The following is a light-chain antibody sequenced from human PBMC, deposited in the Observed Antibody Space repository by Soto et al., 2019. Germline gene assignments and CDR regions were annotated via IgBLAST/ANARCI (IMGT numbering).Light chain of an antibody. CDR2: GAS. CDR3: QQYGSSPFT. J-gene: IGKJ5*01. V-gene: IGKV3-20*01. Sequence: IQMTQSPASLSVSPGEKVIFTCRASRGVGNRVAWYQHKPGQAPRLLIYGASTRATGIPDRFSGSESGTDFTLTISRLEPEDFVVYYCQQYGSSPFTFGQGTRLEIK. CDR1: RGVGNR.